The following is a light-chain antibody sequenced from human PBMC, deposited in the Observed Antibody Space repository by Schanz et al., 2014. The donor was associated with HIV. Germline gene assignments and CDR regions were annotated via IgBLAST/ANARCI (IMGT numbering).Light chain of an antibody. CDR2: GAS. J-gene: IGKJ1*01. V-gene: IGKV3-20*01. CDR3: QQYTTSPWT. Sequence: EIVLTQSPGTLSLSPGETATLSCRASQSIGSNLAWNHQNPAQAPRLRNYGASTRAPSFPARFSGSGSETEFTLTISRLEAEDTGVYFCQQYTTSPWTFGKGTKVE. CDR1: QSIGSN.